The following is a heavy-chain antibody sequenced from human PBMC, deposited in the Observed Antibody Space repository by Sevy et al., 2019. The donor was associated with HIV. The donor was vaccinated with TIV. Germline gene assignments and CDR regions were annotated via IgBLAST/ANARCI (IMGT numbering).Heavy chain of an antibody. J-gene: IGHJ4*02. CDR1: GFTFSSYG. V-gene: IGHV3-33*01. D-gene: IGHD3-10*01. Sequence: GGSLRLSCAASGFTFSSYGMHWVRQAPGKGLEWVAVIWYDGSNKYYAYSVKGRFTISRDNSKNTLYLQMNSLRAEDTAVYYCATICYYGSGSPCFDYWGQGTLVTVSS. CDR3: ATICYYGSGSPCFDY. CDR2: IWYDGSNK.